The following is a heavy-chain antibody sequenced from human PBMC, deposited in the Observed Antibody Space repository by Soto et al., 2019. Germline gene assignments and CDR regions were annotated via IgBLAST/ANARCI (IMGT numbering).Heavy chain of an antibody. V-gene: IGHV4-59*01. Sequence: SETLSLTCTVSGGSISSYYWSWIRQPPGKGLEWIGYIYYSGSTNYNPSLKSRVTISVDTSKNQFSLKLSSVTAADTAVYYCASQSDYYFDYWGQGTLVTVSS. CDR3: ASQSDYYFDY. J-gene: IGHJ4*02. CDR2: IYYSGST. CDR1: GGSISSYY.